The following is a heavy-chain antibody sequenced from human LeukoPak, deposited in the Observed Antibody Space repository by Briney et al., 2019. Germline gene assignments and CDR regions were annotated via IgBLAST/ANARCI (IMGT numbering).Heavy chain of an antibody. CDR3: ASCVGGSTSCTRPFDY. Sequence: GGSLRLSCAASGFTFSSYSMNWVRQAPGKGLEWVSSISSSSSYIYYADSVKGRFTISRDKPKNSLYLQMNSLRAEDTAVYYCASCVGGSTSCTRPFDYWGQGTLVTVSS. J-gene: IGHJ4*02. CDR2: ISSSSSYI. D-gene: IGHD2-2*01. CDR1: GFTFSSYS. V-gene: IGHV3-21*01.